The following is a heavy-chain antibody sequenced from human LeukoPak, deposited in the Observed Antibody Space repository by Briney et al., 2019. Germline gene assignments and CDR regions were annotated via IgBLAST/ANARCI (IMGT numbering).Heavy chain of an antibody. CDR3: ARDLTTTSY. V-gene: IGHV3-66*01. Sequence: GESLRLSCAASGFTVSSNYMSWVRQAPGKGLEWVSVIYSDGSTSYADSVKGRFTISRDNSKNALYLQMNSLRVEDTAVYYCARDLTTTSYWGQGTLVTVSS. J-gene: IGHJ4*02. CDR1: GFTVSSNY. CDR2: IYSDGST. D-gene: IGHD1-26*01.